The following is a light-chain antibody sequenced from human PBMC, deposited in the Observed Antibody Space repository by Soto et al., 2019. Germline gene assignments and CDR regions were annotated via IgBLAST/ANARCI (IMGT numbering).Light chain of an antibody. CDR1: QAVNTR. J-gene: IGKJ1*01. CDR3: QQSGT. Sequence: EIVLTQSPATLSSFPGDRVTLSCRASQAVNTRLAWYQHRPGQAPRLLIYLASNRAAGVPARFSGSGSGTEFTLTISSLQSEDFAVYYCQQSGTFGQGTKVDIK. CDR2: LAS. V-gene: IGKV3D-15*01.